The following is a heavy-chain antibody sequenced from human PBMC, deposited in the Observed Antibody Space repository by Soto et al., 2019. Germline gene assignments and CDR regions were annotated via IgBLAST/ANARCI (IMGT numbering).Heavy chain of an antibody. D-gene: IGHD6-19*01. CDR2: INHSGST. CDR1: GGSFSGYY. CDR3: ARDRDYSSGWNNWFDH. J-gene: IGHJ5*02. V-gene: IGHV4-34*01. Sequence: PSETLSLTCAVYGGSFSGYYWTWIRQPPGTGLEWIGEINHSGSTNYNPSLKSRVTISVDTSKNQFSLKLTSVTAADTAVYYCARDRDYSSGWNNWFDHWGQGILVTVSS.